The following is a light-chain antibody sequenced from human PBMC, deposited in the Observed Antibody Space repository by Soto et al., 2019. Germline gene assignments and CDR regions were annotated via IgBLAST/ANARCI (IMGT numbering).Light chain of an antibody. CDR1: QSVSSN. CDR3: QQHSNWPLT. Sequence: EIVLIQSPATLSLSPGERATLSCRASQSVSSNLAWYQQNRGQAPRLLIFDASNRATGIPSRVSGSWSGTDFTLTICSLEPEDFAVYYCQQHSNWPLTFGGGTKVEIK. CDR2: DAS. V-gene: IGKV3-11*01. J-gene: IGKJ4*01.